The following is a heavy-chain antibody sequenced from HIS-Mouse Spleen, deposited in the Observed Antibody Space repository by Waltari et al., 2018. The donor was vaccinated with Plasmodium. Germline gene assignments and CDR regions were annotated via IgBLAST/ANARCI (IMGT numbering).Heavy chain of an antibody. CDR2: LDWDDDK. D-gene: IGHD6-6*01. Sequence: QVTLRQSGPALVKHTQTLTLTCTFSGFSLRPTGMVVTWIRHRPGQALEWLARLDWDDDKYYSTSLKTRLTISKDTSKNQVVLTMTNMDPVDTATYYCARTTYSSSSAKYYYYGMDVWGQGTTVTVSS. CDR3: ARTTYSSSSAKYYYYGMDV. V-gene: IGHV2-70*15. CDR1: GFSLRPTGMV. J-gene: IGHJ6*02.